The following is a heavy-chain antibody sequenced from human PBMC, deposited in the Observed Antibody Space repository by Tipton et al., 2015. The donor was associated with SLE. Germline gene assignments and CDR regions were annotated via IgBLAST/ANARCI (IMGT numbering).Heavy chain of an antibody. D-gene: IGHD6-13*01. CDR2: MFYSGST. V-gene: IGHV4-59*08. Sequence: LRLSCSVSGGSIRNYYWSWIRQVPGKGLEWIGSMFYSGSTYYNPSLKSRVTISVDTSKNQFSLKLSSVTAADTALYYCARHRDNRSWNLIDHWGQGTLVTVSS. CDR3: ARHRDNRSWNLIDH. CDR1: GGSIRNYY. J-gene: IGHJ4*02.